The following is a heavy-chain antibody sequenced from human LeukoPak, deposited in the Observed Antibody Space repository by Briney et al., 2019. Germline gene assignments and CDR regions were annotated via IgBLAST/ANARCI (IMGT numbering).Heavy chain of an antibody. CDR2: ISSSGSTI. CDR3: ARVSDYDFWSGTEPLDY. CDR1: GFTFSDYY. Sequence: KPGGSLRLSCAASGFTFSDYYMSWIRQAPGKGLEWVSYISSSGSTIYYADSVKGRFTISRDNAKNSLYLQMNSLRAEDTAVYYCARVSDYDFWSGTEPLDYWGQGTLVTVSS. J-gene: IGHJ4*02. V-gene: IGHV3-11*01. D-gene: IGHD3-3*01.